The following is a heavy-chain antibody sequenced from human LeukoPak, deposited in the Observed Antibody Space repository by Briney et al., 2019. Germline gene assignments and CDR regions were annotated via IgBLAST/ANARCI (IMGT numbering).Heavy chain of an antibody. CDR2: IHYTGST. Sequence: SETLSLTCSVSGGSIRSSSYYWGWIRQPPGKGLEWIGTIHYTGSTYYTPSLKSQVTVSVDTSNNQFSLKVSSVTAADTAVYYCARHPSGSSFDYWGQGTLVAVSS. J-gene: IGHJ4*02. V-gene: IGHV4-39*01. CDR1: GGSIRSSSYY. D-gene: IGHD1-26*01. CDR3: ARHPSGSSFDY.